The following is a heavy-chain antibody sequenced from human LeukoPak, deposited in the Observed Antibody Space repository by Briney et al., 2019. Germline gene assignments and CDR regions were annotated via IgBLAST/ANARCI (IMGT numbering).Heavy chain of an antibody. D-gene: IGHD5-12*01. CDR3: AKDGAWLRFDD. CDR2: ISSSSTTI. J-gene: IGHJ4*02. CDR1: GFTFISYE. Sequence: QPGGSLRLSCAASGFTFISYEMNWVRQAPGKGLEWISYISSSSTTIYYADSVKGRFTISRDNSKNTLYLQMNNLRAEDTAVYYCAKDGAWLRFDDWGQGILVTVSS. V-gene: IGHV3-48*03.